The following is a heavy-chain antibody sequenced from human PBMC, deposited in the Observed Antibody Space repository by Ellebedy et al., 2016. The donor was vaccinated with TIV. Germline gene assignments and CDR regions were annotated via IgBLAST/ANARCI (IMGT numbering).Heavy chain of an antibody. V-gene: IGHV1-69*13. CDR3: ARGSKAYSYGYSPYYYMDV. D-gene: IGHD5-18*01. CDR2: IIPIFGTA. CDR1: GGTFSSYA. J-gene: IGHJ6*03. Sequence: SVKVSCXASGGTFSSYAISWVRQAPGQGLEWMGGIIPIFGTANYAQKFQGRVTITADESTSTAYMELSSLRSEDTAVYYCARGSKAYSYGYSPYYYMDVWGKGTTVTVSS.